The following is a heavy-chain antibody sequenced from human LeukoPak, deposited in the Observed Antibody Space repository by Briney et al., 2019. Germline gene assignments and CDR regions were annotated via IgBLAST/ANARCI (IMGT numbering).Heavy chain of an antibody. Sequence: PSETLSLTCTVSGGSISSSSYYWGWLRQPLGKELEWIGSIYYSGSTYYNPSLKSRVTISVDTSKNQFSLKLSSVTAADTAVYYCARVARLYGDPSYFDYWGQGTLVTVSS. CDR3: ARVARLYGDPSYFDY. CDR2: IYYSGST. CDR1: GGSISSSSYY. D-gene: IGHD4-17*01. V-gene: IGHV4-39*07. J-gene: IGHJ4*02.